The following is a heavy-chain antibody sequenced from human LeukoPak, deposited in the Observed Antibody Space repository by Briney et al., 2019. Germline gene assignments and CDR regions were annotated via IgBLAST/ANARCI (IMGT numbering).Heavy chain of an antibody. Sequence: GWSLRLSCVASGFTISTNWMSWVRQAPGKGLEWVANIKQDGSEKYYVDSVKGRFAISRDNAKNSLFLQMNSLRAEDTAVYYCARVAPYYDFWSGYENAFDIWGQGTMVTVSS. V-gene: IGHV3-7*01. CDR3: ARVAPYYDFWSGYENAFDI. J-gene: IGHJ3*02. CDR1: GFTISTNW. D-gene: IGHD3-3*01. CDR2: IKQDGSEK.